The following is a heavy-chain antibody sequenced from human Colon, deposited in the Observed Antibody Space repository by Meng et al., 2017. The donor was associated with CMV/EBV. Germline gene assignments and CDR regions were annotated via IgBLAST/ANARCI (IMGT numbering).Heavy chain of an antibody. D-gene: IGHD6-19*01. CDR2: IYSTGRT. V-gene: IGHV3-53*01. J-gene: IGHJ3*01. Sequence: GESLKISCVVSGISVSGNYMTWVRQAPGKGLEWLSVIYSTGRTFYADSAKGRFTISRDTSQNTVYLQMDTLRVKDTAMYYCARVSSAGLALDVWGQGTMVTVSS. CDR1: GISVSGNY. CDR3: ARVSSAGLALDV.